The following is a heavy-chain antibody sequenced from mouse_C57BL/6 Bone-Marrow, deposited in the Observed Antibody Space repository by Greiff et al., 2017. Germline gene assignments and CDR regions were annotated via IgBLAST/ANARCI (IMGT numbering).Heavy chain of an antibody. J-gene: IGHJ1*03. Sequence: QVQLQQPGAELVKPGASVKVSCKASGYTFTSYWMHWVKQRPGQGLEWIGRIHPSDSDTNYNQKFKGKATLTVDKSSSTAYMQLSSLTSEDSAVYYCAIPATVVAMDWYFDVWGTGTTVTVSS. CDR3: AIPATVVAMDWYFDV. D-gene: IGHD1-1*01. CDR1: GYTFTSYW. CDR2: IHPSDSDT. V-gene: IGHV1-74*01.